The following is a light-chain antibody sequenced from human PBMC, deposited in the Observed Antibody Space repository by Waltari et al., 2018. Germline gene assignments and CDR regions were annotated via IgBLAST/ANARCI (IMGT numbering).Light chain of an antibody. CDR3: QQYNSYSPMYT. V-gene: IGKV1-5*03. CDR1: QSISSW. J-gene: IGKJ2*01. CDR2: KAS. Sequence: DIQMTQSPSTLSASVGDRVTITCRASQSISSWLAWYQQKPGKAPKLLIYKASSLESGVPSRFSGSGSGTECTLTISSLQPDDFATYYYQQYNSYSPMYTFGQGTKLEIK.